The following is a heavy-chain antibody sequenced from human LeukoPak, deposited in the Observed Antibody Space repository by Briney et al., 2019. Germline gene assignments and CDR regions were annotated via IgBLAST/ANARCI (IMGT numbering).Heavy chain of an antibody. CDR2: IYNSGST. J-gene: IGHJ5*02. CDR3: ARGVAGGNWFDP. Sequence: GGSLRLSCAASGFTVSSNHMNWVRQAPGKGLEWVSVIYNSGSTSYADSVKGRFTISRDISKDILYFQMNSLRAEDTAVYYCARGVAGGNWFDPWGQGTLVTVSS. CDR1: GFTVSSNH. D-gene: IGHD6-19*01. V-gene: IGHV3-53*01.